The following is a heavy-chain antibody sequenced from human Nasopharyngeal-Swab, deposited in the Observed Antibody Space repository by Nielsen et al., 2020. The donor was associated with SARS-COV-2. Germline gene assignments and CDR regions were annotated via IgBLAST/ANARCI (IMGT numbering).Heavy chain of an antibody. V-gene: IGHV4-59*11. D-gene: IGHD6-6*01. CDR3: ARGPYSGSSLWVH. J-gene: IGHJ4*02. CDR1: GGSIVSHY. Sequence: SETLSLTCTVSGGSIVSHYWNWIRLSPGKGLEWIGYIYSTEITKYNPSLGSRVTMSGDTSKNQVYLKLKSLTAADTAVYYCARGPYSGSSLWVHWGQGTLVTVSS. CDR2: IYSTEIT.